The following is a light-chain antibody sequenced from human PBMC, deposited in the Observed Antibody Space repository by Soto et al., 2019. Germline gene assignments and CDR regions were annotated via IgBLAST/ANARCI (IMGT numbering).Light chain of an antibody. Sequence: EIVLTQSPGTLSLSPGERATLSCRASQSVTANYLAWYQQKPGRAPRLLIYGASNRATDIADRFSGSGSGTDFTLTISRLEPEDFAVYYCQQYGGSPHTFGQGTKLEIK. CDR2: GAS. V-gene: IGKV3-20*01. CDR1: QSVTANY. CDR3: QQYGGSPHT. J-gene: IGKJ2*01.